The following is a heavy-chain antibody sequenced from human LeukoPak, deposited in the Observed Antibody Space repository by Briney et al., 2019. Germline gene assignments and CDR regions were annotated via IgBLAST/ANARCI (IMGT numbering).Heavy chain of an antibody. CDR3: ATLDGYCSSTSCPYYYYYMDV. D-gene: IGHD2-2*01. J-gene: IGHJ6*03. CDR2: MNPNSGNT. V-gene: IGHV1-8*01. Sequence: ASVKVSCKASGYTFTSYDINWVRQATGQGLEWMGWMNPNSGNTGYAQKFQGRVTMTRNTSISTAYMELSSLRSEDTAVYYCATLDGYCSSTSCPYYYYYMDVWGKGTTVTVSS. CDR1: GYTFTSYD.